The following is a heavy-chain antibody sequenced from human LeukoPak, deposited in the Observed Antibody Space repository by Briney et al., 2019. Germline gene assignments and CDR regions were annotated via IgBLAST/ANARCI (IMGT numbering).Heavy chain of an antibody. V-gene: IGHV3-64D*06. CDR3: VRGTGY. Sequence: GGSLRLSCSVSGFTFSTYVMHRVRQAPGKGLEYVSAISSNGDNTYYADSVKGRFTISRDNSRNTLYLQMSSLRADDTAVYYCVRGTGYWGQGTLVTVSS. CDR2: ISSNGDNT. J-gene: IGHJ4*02. CDR1: GFTFSTYV.